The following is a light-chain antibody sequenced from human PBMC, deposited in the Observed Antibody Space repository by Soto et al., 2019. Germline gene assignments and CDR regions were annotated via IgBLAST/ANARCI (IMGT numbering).Light chain of an antibody. J-gene: IGKJ5*01. CDR3: QLGVT. CDR2: DVS. CDR1: QSVSSY. V-gene: IGKV3-11*01. Sequence: EIVLTQSPATLSLSPGERATLSCRASQSVSSYLAWYQQSVGQAPRLLIYDVSNRATGIPARFSGSGSGTDFTLTISSLEPEDFAVYYCQLGVTFGQGTRLQIK.